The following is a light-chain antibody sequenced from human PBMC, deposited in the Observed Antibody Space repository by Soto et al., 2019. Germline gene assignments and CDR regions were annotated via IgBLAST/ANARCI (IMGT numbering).Light chain of an antibody. V-gene: IGKV3-11*01. J-gene: IGKJ3*01. CDR3: QQRSHSFT. CDR2: DAS. Sequence: EIVLTQSPATLSLSPGGRATLSCRASQSVSSYLAWYQQKPGQAPRLLIYDASNRATGIPARFSGSGSGTDFTLTISSLEAEDSAVYYCQQRSHSFTFGPGTKVDIK. CDR1: QSVSSY.